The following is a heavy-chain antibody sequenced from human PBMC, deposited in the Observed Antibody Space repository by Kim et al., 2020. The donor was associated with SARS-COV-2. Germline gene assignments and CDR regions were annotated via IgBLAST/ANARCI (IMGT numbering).Heavy chain of an antibody. V-gene: IGHV3-23*01. J-gene: IGHJ4*02. Sequence: GGSLRLSCAASGFTFSSYAMSWVRQAPGKGLEWVSAISGSGGSTYYADSVKGRFTISRDNSKNTLYLQMNSLRAEDTAVYYCAKDAFGDPNRITMIVVVITHFDYWGQGTLVTVSS. CDR2: ISGSGGST. CDR1: GFTFSSYA. D-gene: IGHD3-22*01. CDR3: AKDAFGDPNRITMIVVVITHFDY.